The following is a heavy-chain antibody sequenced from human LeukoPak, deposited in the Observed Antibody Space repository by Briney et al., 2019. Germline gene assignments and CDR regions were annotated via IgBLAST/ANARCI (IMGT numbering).Heavy chain of an antibody. CDR3: VKEAVTPHFDY. CDR2: ITNSGGST. D-gene: IGHD6-19*01. V-gene: IGHV3-23*01. Sequence: GGSLRLSCVASGFAFGDYAMGWVRQAPGKGLEWVSAITNSGGSTYYADSVKGRFTISRDNPKNTLYLQMKGLRVEDTAVYYCVKEAVTPHFDYWGQGTLVTVSS. CDR1: GFAFGDYA. J-gene: IGHJ4*02.